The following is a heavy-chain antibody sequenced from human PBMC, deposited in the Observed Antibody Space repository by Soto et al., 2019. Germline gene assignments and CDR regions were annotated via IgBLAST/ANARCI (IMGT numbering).Heavy chain of an antibody. CDR1: GYTFISYS. J-gene: IGHJ6*02. V-gene: IGHV1-18*01. CDR3: ARGAFCGGAPGCRDMDV. Sequence: ASVKVSCKSSGYTFISYSITWVRQAPGQGLEWMGRISAYNGNTNYAQKLQSRVTMTTDTSTSTAYMELRSLRSDDTAVYYCARGAFCGGAPGCRDMDVWGQGTTVTVSS. CDR2: ISAYNGNT. D-gene: IGHD2-21*01.